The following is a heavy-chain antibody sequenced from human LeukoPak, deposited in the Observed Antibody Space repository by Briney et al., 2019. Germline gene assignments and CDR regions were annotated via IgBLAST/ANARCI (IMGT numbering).Heavy chain of an antibody. CDR3: ARDRLLDTAMVGLIDD. Sequence: ASVTVSCKASGYTFTSYYMHWVRQAPGQGLEWMGIINPSGGSTSYAQKFQGRVTMTRDTSTSTVYMELSSLRSEDTAVYYCARDRLLDTAMVGLIDDWGQGTLVTVSS. CDR1: GYTFTSYY. J-gene: IGHJ4*02. D-gene: IGHD5-18*01. V-gene: IGHV1-46*01. CDR2: INPSGGST.